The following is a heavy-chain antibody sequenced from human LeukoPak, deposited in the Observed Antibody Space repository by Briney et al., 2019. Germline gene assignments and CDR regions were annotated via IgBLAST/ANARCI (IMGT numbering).Heavy chain of an antibody. CDR3: ARRRSSAWYFDY. CDR2: TYYSGST. D-gene: IGHD6-19*01. J-gene: IGHJ4*02. V-gene: IGHV4-59*08. Sequence: GSLRLSCAASGFTFSSYSMNWVRQAPGKGLEWIGYTYYSGSTNYNPSLKSRVTILVDTSKNQFSLKLNSVTAADTAVYYCARRRSSAWYFDYWGQGTLVTVSS. CDR1: GFTFSSYS.